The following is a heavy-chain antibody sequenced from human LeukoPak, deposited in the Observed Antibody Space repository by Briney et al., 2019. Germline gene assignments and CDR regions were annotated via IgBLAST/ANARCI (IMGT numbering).Heavy chain of an antibody. Sequence: SETLSLTCAVYGGSFSGYYWSWIRQPPGKGLEWIGEINHSGSTNYNPSLKSRVTISVDTSKNQFSLKLSSVTAADTAVYYCAREVSDYDILTGWIDYWGRGTLVSVSS. D-gene: IGHD3-9*01. CDR1: GGSFSGYY. J-gene: IGHJ4*02. V-gene: IGHV4-34*01. CDR3: AREVSDYDILTGWIDY. CDR2: INHSGST.